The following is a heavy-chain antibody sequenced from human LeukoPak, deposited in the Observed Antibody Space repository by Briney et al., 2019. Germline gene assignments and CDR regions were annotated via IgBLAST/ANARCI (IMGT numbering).Heavy chain of an antibody. D-gene: IGHD2-15*01. CDR2: IYYSGST. Sequence: GSLRLSCAASGFTLSNHAMSWVRQPPGKGLEWIGSIYYSGSTYYSPSLKSRVTISVDTSKNQFSLKLSSVTAADTAVYYCARPNIRYCSGGACSNDGSDYWGQGTLVTVSS. J-gene: IGHJ4*02. V-gene: IGHV4-38-2*01. CDR3: ARPNIRYCSGGACSNDGSDY. CDR1: GFTLSNHAM.